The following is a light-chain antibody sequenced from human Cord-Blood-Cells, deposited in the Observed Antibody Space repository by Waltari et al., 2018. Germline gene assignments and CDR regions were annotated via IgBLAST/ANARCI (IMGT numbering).Light chain of an antibody. Sequence: DIVMTQSPDSLAVSLGERATINCKSRQSVLYSSNNNNYLAWYQQKTGQPPKLLIYWASTLESCVPYLFSCSGSWTDFTLTSSSLQAEDVAVYYCHPYYSTPYTFGHGTKLWIK. CDR2: WAS. V-gene: IGKV4-1*01. J-gene: IGKJ2*01. CDR3: HPYYSTPYT. CDR1: QSVLYSSNNNNY.